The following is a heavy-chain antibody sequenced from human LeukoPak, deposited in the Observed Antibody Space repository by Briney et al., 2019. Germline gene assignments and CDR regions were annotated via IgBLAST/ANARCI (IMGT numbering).Heavy chain of an antibody. CDR2: INYSGST. D-gene: IGHD6-19*01. V-gene: IGHV4-59*08. Sequence: SETLSLTCTVSGGSISSYYWSWIRQPPGKGLEWIGYINYSGSTKYNPSLKSRVTISVDTSKNQFSLKVSSVTAADTAFYYCAGHPSSSGLYYFDYWGQGTLVTVS. J-gene: IGHJ4*02. CDR3: AGHPSSSGLYYFDY. CDR1: GGSISSYY.